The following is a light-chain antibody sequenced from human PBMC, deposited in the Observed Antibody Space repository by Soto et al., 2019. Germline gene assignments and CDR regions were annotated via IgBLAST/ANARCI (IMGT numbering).Light chain of an antibody. V-gene: IGLV3-21*02. Sequence: SYELIQPPSVSVAPGQTARITCGGNSIGSKSVHWYQQKPGQAPVVVVYHDSDRPSGIPERFSGSNSGNTATLTISRVEAGDEAVYSCQVWDNSSDHVVFGGGTQLTVL. CDR2: HDS. CDR1: SIGSKS. J-gene: IGLJ2*01. CDR3: QVWDNSSDHVV.